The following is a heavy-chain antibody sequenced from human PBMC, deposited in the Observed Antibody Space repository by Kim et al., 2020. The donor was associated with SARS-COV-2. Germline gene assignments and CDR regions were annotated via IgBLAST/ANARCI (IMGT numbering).Heavy chain of an antibody. V-gene: IGHV3-30*02. J-gene: IGHJ6*02. D-gene: IGHD3-10*01. Sequence: KGRFTTSRDKSKNTLYRQMNSLRAEDTAVYYCAKDRGYGSGTFYYYGMDVWGQGTTVTVSS. CDR3: AKDRGYGSGTFYYYGMDV.